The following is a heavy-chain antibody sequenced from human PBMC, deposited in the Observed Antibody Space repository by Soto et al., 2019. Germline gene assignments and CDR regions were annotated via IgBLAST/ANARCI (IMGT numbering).Heavy chain of an antibody. CDR3: ARGSWLRGDYFGY. CDR2: ISAYNGET. V-gene: IGHV1-18*04. J-gene: IGHJ4*02. D-gene: IGHD5-12*01. CDR1: GYTFTSYG. Sequence: QVQLVQSGAEVKKPGASVKVSCKASGYTFTSYGVTWVRQAPGQGLEWMGWISAYNGETNYAQKLQGTVTMTTDTFTSTAYMGLRSLGFDGTAVYYCARGSWLRGDYFGYWGQGTLVTVSS.